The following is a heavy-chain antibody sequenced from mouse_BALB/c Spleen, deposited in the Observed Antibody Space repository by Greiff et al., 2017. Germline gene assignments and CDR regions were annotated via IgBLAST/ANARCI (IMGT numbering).Heavy chain of an antibody. D-gene: IGHD2-2*01. CDR3: TGYVPWFAY. CDR2: VRLKSDNYAT. V-gene: IGHV6-6*02. J-gene: IGHJ3*01. Sequence: EVEGVESGGGLVQPGGSMKLSCVASGFTFSSYWMSWVRQSPEKGLEWVAEVRLKSDNYATHYAESVKGKFTISRDDSKSRLYLQMNSLRAEDTGIYYCTGYVPWFAYWGQGTLVTVSA. CDR1: GFTFSSYW.